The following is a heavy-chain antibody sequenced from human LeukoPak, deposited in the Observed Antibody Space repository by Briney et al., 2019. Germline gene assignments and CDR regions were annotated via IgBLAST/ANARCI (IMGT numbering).Heavy chain of an antibody. Sequence: SETPSLTCTVSGASIRGSGFYWGWIRQPPGKGLEWIGSIYYSGSTYYNPSLKSRVTISVDTSKNQFSLKLSSVTAADTAVYYCARHDSSGYYYYIDYWGQGTLVTVSS. CDR3: ARHDSSGYYYYIDY. CDR1: GASIRGSGFY. CDR2: IYYSGST. D-gene: IGHD3-22*01. V-gene: IGHV4-39*01. J-gene: IGHJ4*02.